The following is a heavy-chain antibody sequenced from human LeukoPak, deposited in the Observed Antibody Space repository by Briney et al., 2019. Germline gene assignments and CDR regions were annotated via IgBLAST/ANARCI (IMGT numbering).Heavy chain of an antibody. D-gene: IGHD1-1*01. CDR1: GGSISSSSYY. V-gene: IGHV4-39*07. CDR2: IYTSGST. CDR3: ARDQGKGAYNNEMYYFDY. J-gene: IGHJ4*02. Sequence: PSETLSLTCTVSGGSISSSSYYWGWIRQPPGNGLEWIGRIYTSGSTNYNPSLKSRVTMSVDTSKNQFSLKLSSVTAADTAVYYCARDQGKGAYNNEMYYFDYWGQGTLVTVSS.